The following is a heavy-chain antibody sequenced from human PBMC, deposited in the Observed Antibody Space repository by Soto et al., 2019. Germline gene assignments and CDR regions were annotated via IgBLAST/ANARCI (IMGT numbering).Heavy chain of an antibody. J-gene: IGHJ4*02. V-gene: IGHV3-11*01. Sequence: QVQLVESGGSLVKPGGSLRLSCAASGFSFSDYYMSWIRQAPGKGPEWVSYISNSGSTKHYADSVKGRFTISRDNAKNSLYLQMNSLRAEDTAVYSCARVKGSYAIDYWGQGTLVTVSS. CDR3: ARVKGSYAIDY. D-gene: IGHD3-10*01. CDR1: GFSFSDYY. CDR2: ISNSGSTK.